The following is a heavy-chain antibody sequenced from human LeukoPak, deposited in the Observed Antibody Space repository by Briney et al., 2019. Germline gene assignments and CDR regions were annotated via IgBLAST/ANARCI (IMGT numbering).Heavy chain of an antibody. CDR2: IVVGSGNT. Sequence: GGSLRLSCAASGFTFTSSAMQWVRQARGQRLEWIGWIVVGSGNTNYAQKFQERVTITRDMSTSTAYMELSSLRSEDTAVYYCAAIKYDSSGPRDYWGQGTLVTVSS. D-gene: IGHD3-22*01. J-gene: IGHJ4*02. V-gene: IGHV1-58*02. CDR3: AAIKYDSSGPRDY. CDR1: GFTFTSSA.